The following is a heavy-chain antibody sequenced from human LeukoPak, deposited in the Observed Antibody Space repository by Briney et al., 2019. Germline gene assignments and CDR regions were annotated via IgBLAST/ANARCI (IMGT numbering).Heavy chain of an antibody. CDR1: GFTFGSFA. CDR2: ISASGHYI. Sequence: PGGSLRLSCEASGFTFGSFAMSWVRQAPGKGLEWLSGISASGHYIYNADSVKGRFSISRDNSKNTLYIEMNSLRAEDTAVYYWARDGSWGDYQFYFYMDVWGKGTTVTVSS. D-gene: IGHD2-2*01. V-gene: IGHV3-23*01. CDR3: ARDGSWGDYQFYFYMDV. J-gene: IGHJ6*03.